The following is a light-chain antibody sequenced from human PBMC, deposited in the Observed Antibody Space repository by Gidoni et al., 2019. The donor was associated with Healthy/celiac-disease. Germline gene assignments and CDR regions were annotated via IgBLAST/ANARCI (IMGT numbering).Light chain of an antibody. CDR2: GKN. CDR1: SLRSYY. Sequence: SSELTQDPAVSVALGQTVRITCQGDSLRSYYASWYQQKPGQAPVLVIYGKNNRPSGIPDRFSGSSSGNTASLTITGAQAEDEADYYCNSRDSSVPEFGGGTKLTVL. CDR3: NSRDSSVPE. V-gene: IGLV3-19*01. J-gene: IGLJ3*02.